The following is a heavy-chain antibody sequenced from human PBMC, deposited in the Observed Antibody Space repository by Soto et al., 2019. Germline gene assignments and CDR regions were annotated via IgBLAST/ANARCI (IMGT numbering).Heavy chain of an antibody. D-gene: IGHD3-10*01. V-gene: IGHV4-34*01. CDR3: ARVKSIAMSYGSGSYYTSSYYYYGMDV. Sequence: KTSETLSLTCAVYGGSFSGYYWSWIRQPPGKGLEWIGEINHSGSTNYNPSLKSRVTISVDTSKNQFSLKLSSVTAADTAVYYCARVKSIAMSYGSGSYYTSSYYYYGMDVWGQGTTVTVSS. J-gene: IGHJ6*02. CDR2: INHSGST. CDR1: GGSFSGYY.